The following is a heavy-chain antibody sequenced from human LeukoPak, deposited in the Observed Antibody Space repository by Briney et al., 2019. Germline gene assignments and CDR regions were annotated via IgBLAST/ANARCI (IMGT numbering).Heavy chain of an antibody. Sequence: PGGSLRLSCAASGFTFSTYWMHWVRQAPGKGLVWVSRINSDGSTTDYADSVKGRFTISRDNTKNALYLQMNSLRAEDTAVYYCAALWFDPWGQGTLVTVPS. J-gene: IGHJ5*02. V-gene: IGHV3-74*01. CDR2: INSDGSTT. CDR1: GFTFSTYW. CDR3: AALWFDP.